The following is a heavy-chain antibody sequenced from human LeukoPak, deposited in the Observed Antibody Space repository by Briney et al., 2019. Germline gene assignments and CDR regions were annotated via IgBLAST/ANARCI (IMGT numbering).Heavy chain of an antibody. CDR2: IRSSGSYT. J-gene: IGHJ4*02. CDR1: AFSLSPYE. V-gene: IGHV3-48*03. D-gene: IGHD4-23*01. Sequence: EASLRPSCAPSAFSLSPYEMNWFRQAPGKGLQWVSYIRSSGSYTSYADAVKGRFTVSRDNAKNSLYLQMNRLSAEDTAVYYCASGNSGLPEKYWGQGTLVTVS. CDR3: ASGNSGLPEKY.